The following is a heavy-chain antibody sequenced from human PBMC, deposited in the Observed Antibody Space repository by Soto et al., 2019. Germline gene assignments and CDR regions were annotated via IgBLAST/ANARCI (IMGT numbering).Heavy chain of an antibody. CDR3: ARESHYYDSSGYYYFDY. V-gene: IGHV1-69*13. CDR2: IIPIFGTA. Sequence: GASVKVSCKASGGTFSSYAISWVRQAPGQGLEWMGGIIPIFGTANYAQKFQGRVTITADESMSTAYMELSSLRSEDTAVYYCARESHYYDSSGYYYFDYWGQGTLVTVSS. CDR1: GGTFSSYA. J-gene: IGHJ4*02. D-gene: IGHD3-22*01.